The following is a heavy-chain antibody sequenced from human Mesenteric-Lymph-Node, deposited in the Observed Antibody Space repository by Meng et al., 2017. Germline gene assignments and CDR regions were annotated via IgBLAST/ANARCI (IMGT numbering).Heavy chain of an antibody. Sequence: GGSLRLSCAASGFTFSAHRLYWVRQTPGKGLEWVAVTLPDGNTNYYADSVKGRFTTSRDNSKNTLYLQMSSLRAEDTAIYYCAKRRRDGYNSEIDCWGQGTLVTVSS. D-gene: IGHD5-24*01. V-gene: IGHV3-30*18. CDR2: TLPDGNTN. CDR1: GFTFSAHR. CDR3: AKRRRDGYNSEIDC. J-gene: IGHJ4*02.